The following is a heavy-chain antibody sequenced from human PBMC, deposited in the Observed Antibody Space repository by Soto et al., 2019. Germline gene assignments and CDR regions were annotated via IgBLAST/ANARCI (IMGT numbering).Heavy chain of an antibody. CDR2: IYYSGST. J-gene: IGHJ4*02. CDR1: GGSISSSSYY. D-gene: IGHD2-21*02. Sequence: QLQLQESGPGLVKPSETLSLTCTVSGGSISSSSYYWGWIRQPPGKGLEWIGSIYYSGSTYYNPSLKSRVTISVDTSKNQFSLKLSSVTAADTAVYYCARRFVVVTAGFDYWGQRTLVTVSS. V-gene: IGHV4-39*01. CDR3: ARRFVVVTAGFDY.